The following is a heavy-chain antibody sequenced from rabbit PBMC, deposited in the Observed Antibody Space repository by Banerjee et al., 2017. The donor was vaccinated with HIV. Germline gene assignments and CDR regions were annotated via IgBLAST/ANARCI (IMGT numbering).Heavy chain of an antibody. CDR3: ARRATYDYGTGRLDL. Sequence: QSLEESGGDLVKPEGSLTITCTASGFSFSRKYVMCWVRQAPGKGLEWIACINTSTGNTVYATWAKGRFTISKTSSTTVTLQMTSLTAADTATYFCARRATYDYGTGRLDLWGPGTLVTVS. CDR2: INTSTGNT. V-gene: IGHV1S40*01. D-gene: IGHD6-1*01. J-gene: IGHJ3*01. CDR1: GFSFSRKYV.